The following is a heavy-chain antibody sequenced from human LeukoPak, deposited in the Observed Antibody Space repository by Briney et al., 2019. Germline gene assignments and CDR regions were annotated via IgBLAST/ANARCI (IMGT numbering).Heavy chain of an antibody. J-gene: IGHJ4*02. CDR3: ASSTATGDIFDY. Sequence: SVKVSCKASGGTFSSYAISWVRQAPGQGLEWMGGIIPIFGTANYAQKFQGRVTITTDESTSTAYMELSSLRSEDTAVYYCASSTATGDIFDYWGQGTLVTVSS. CDR1: GGTFSSYA. V-gene: IGHV1-69*05. D-gene: IGHD7-27*01. CDR2: IIPIFGTA.